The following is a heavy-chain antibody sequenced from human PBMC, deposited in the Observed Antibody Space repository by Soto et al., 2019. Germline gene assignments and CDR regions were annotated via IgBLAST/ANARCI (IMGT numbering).Heavy chain of an antibody. CDR3: ASMYSSSWHDAFDI. CDR2: MNPNSGNT. J-gene: IGHJ3*02. Sequence: GSVKVSCKASGYTFTSYDINWVRQATGQGLEWMGWMNPNSGNTGYAQKFQGRVTMTRNTSISTAYMELSSLRSEDTAVYYCASMYSSSWHDAFDIWGQGTMVTVS. V-gene: IGHV1-8*01. CDR1: GYTFTSYD. D-gene: IGHD6-13*01.